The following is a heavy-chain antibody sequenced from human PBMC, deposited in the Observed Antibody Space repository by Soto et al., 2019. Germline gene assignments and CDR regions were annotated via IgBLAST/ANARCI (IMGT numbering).Heavy chain of an antibody. Sequence: PSETLSLTCAVYGGFVSSGSYYWSWIRQPPGKGLEWIGEMSHSGGTHFNPSLKSRVTISIDTSKNQFSLSLSSVTAADTAVYYCTSAYYDRSGYDYFDYWGQGTLVTVSS. CDR3: TSAYYDRSGYDYFDY. J-gene: IGHJ4*02. CDR2: MSHSGGT. CDR1: GGFVSSGSYY. D-gene: IGHD3-22*01. V-gene: IGHV4-39*01.